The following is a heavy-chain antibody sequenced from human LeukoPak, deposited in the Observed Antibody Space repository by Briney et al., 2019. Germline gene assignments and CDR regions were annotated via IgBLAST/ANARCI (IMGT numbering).Heavy chain of an antibody. CDR3: ARDITMVRGVVDAFDI. D-gene: IGHD3-10*01. J-gene: IGHJ3*02. V-gene: IGHV4-59*01. CDR1: GGSFSGYY. CDR2: IYYSGST. Sequence: LETLSLTCAVYGGSFSGYYWSWIRQPPGKGLEWIGYIYYSGSTNYNPSLKSRVTISVDTSKNQFSLKLSSVTAADTAVYYCARDITMVRGVVDAFDIWGQGTMVTVSS.